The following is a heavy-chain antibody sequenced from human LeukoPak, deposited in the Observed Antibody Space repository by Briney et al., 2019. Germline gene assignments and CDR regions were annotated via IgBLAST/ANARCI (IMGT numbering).Heavy chain of an antibody. V-gene: IGHV1-8*01. CDR2: MNPYSGKS. CDR3: AREDSYGYYFDY. CDR1: GYTFTSHD. J-gene: IGHJ4*02. D-gene: IGHD5-18*01. Sequence: SVKVSRKASGYTFTSHDINWVRQVTGQGLEWMGWMNPYSGKSGFARKFQDRVTMTSSTSASTAYMEVSSLRPEDTAVYYCAREDSYGYYFDYWGQGTLVTDSP.